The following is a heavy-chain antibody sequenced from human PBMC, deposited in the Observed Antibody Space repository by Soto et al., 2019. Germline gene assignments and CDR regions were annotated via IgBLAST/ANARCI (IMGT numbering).Heavy chain of an antibody. CDR1: GYTFTSYG. D-gene: IGHD2-2*01. Sequence: QVQLVQSGAEVKKPGASVKVSCKASGYTFTSYGISWVRQAPGQGLEWMGWISAYNGNTNYAQKLQGRVTMTTDTSTSTAYMERRSLRSDDTAVYYCAREVIVVVPAAFEYYGMDVWGQGTTVTVSS. CDR2: ISAYNGNT. J-gene: IGHJ6*02. V-gene: IGHV1-18*04. CDR3: AREVIVVVPAAFEYYGMDV.